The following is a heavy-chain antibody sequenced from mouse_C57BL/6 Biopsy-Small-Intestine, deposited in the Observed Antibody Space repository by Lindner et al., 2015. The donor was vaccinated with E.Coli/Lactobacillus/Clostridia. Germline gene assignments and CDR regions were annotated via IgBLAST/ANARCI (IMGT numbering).Heavy chain of an antibody. D-gene: IGHD4-1*01. J-gene: IGHJ2*01. Sequence: GYIYPNNGGNGYNQKFKGKATLTVDKSSSTAYMELRSLTSEDSAVYYCARDAGTYFDYWGQGTTLTVSS. V-gene: IGHV1-34*01. CDR3: ARDAGTYFDY. CDR2: IYPNNGGN.